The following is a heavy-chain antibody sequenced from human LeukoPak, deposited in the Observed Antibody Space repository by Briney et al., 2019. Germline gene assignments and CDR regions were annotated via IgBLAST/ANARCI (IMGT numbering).Heavy chain of an antibody. D-gene: IGHD1-1*01. J-gene: IGHJ4*02. Sequence: GGSLRLSCAASGFTFSSYSMNWVRQAPGKGREWVSSISSSSSYIYYADSVKGRFTISRDNAKNSLYLQMNRLRAEDTAVYYCASSGVTNWDYFDYWGQGTLVTVSS. CDR1: GFTFSSYS. V-gene: IGHV3-21*01. CDR2: ISSSSSYI. CDR3: ASSGVTNWDYFDY.